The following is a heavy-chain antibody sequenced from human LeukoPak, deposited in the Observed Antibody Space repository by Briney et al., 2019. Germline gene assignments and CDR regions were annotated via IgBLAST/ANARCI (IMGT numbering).Heavy chain of an antibody. J-gene: IGHJ4*02. CDR1: GGTFSSYA. V-gene: IGHV1-69*04. CDR2: IIPILGIA. Sequence: SVKVSCKASGGTFSSYAISWVRQAPGQGLEWMGRIIPILGIANYAQKFQGRVTITADKSTSTAYMELSSLRSEDTAVYYCASGQRRFGELIGVSQFDYWGQGTLVTVSS. D-gene: IGHD3-10*01. CDR3: ASGQRRFGELIGVSQFDY.